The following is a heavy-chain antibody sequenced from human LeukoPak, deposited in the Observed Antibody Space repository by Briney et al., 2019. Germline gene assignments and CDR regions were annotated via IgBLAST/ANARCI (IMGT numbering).Heavy chain of an antibody. CDR1: DGSISSSTYY. Sequence: PSETLSLTCTVSDGSISSSTYYWAWIRQPPGKGLEWIGNIYYDGSTYYNPSLKSRLTISVDTSKNQFSLKLSSVTAADTAAYYCARIPGYCRGGSCFSIYFDSWGQGTLVTVSS. CDR2: IYYDGST. D-gene: IGHD2-15*01. CDR3: ARIPGYCRGGSCFSIYFDS. V-gene: IGHV4-39*01. J-gene: IGHJ4*02.